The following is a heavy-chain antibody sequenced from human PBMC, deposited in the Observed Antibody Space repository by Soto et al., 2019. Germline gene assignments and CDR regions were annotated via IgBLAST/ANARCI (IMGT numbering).Heavy chain of an antibody. CDR1: GFTFSAYF. CDR2: ITGDGSDI. Sequence: QVQLVESGGGLVEPGGSLRLSCAASGFTFSAYFMTWIRQAPGKGPEWLSCITGDGSDISYADSVKGRFTISRDNTKNSLFLQMNGLSAEDTAVYYCGRGKYGVDVWGKGTTVSVSS. J-gene: IGHJ6*04. CDR3: GRGKYGVDV. V-gene: IGHV3-11*01.